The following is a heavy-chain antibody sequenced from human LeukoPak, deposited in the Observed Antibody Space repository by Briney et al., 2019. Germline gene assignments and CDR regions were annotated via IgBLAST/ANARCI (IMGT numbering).Heavy chain of an antibody. J-gene: IGHJ4*02. CDR2: ITGSGDAT. CDR3: AKDGLYYDPSTHIYYFDY. V-gene: IGHV3-23*01. Sequence: GSLRLSCAASGFTFSGYAMAWVRQTPGKGLEWVSAITGSGDATYYTDSVKGRFTISRDNSKNTLYLQMNSLRAEDTALYYCAKDGLYYDPSTHIYYFDYWGQGTLVAVSS. CDR1: GFTFSGYA. D-gene: IGHD3-16*01.